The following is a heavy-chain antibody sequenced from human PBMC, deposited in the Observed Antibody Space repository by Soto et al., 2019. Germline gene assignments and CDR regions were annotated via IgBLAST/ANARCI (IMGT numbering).Heavy chain of an antibody. J-gene: IGHJ4*02. CDR3: ARGKYYFDY. Sequence: XSVKVSFNASGYTFTSYDINWVRQATGQGLEWMGWMNPNNGNTGYTQKFQGRVTMTRNTSISTAYMEMSSLRSEDTAVYYCARGKYYFDYWGQGTLVTVSS. CDR1: GYTFTSYD. V-gene: IGHV1-8*01. CDR2: MNPNNGNT.